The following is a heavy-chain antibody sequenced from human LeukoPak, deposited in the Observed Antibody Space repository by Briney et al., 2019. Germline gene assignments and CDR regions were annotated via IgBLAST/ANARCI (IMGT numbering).Heavy chain of an antibody. CDR3: ARTTHRGADAFDF. J-gene: IGHJ3*01. V-gene: IGHV1-18*01. CDR1: GYTLRSYG. Sequence: ASVKVSCKASGYTLRSYGITWVRQAPGQGLEWMGWISAYNGNTKYPQKLQGRVTMTTDTSTSTAYMELRSLRSDDTAVYYCARTTHRGADAFDFWGQGTMVTVSS. D-gene: IGHD3-10*01. CDR2: ISAYNGNT.